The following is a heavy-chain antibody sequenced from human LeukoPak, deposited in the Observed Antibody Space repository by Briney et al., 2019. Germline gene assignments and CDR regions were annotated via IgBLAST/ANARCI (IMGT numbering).Heavy chain of an antibody. V-gene: IGHV1-2*02. CDR3: ARVFEAGYFDY. CDR1: GYSFTGYY. CDR2: INPNSGDT. D-gene: IGHD3-16*01. Sequence: GASVKVSCKASGYSFTGYYMHWVRQAPGQGLEWMGWINPNSGDTKYAQKFQGRVTMTRDTSISTAYMELSRLRSDDTAVYYCARVFEAGYFDYWGQGTMVTVSS. J-gene: IGHJ4*02.